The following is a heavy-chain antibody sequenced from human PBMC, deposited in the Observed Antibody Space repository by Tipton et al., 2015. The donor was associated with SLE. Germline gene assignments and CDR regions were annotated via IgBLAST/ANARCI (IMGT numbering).Heavy chain of an antibody. D-gene: IGHD6-13*01. V-gene: IGHV4-59*01. CDR1: GGSISSYY. J-gene: IGHJ4*02. CDR2: IYYSGST. Sequence: TLSLTCTVSGGSISSYYWSWIRQPPGKGLEWIGYIYYSGSTNYNPSLKSRVTISVDTSKNQFSLKLSSVTAADTAVYYCASNEYSSSWWNYWGQGTLVTVSS. CDR3: ASNEYSSSWWNY.